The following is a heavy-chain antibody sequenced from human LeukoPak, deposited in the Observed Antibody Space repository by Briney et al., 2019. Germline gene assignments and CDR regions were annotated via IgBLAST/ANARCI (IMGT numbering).Heavy chain of an antibody. D-gene: IGHD3-22*01. CDR1: GFTFSSYG. J-gene: IGHJ6*02. V-gene: IGHV3-33*01. CDR3: ARDLPRSSGYFVEHYYYGMDV. Sequence: GGSLRPSCAAFGFTFSSYGMHWVRQAPGKGLEWGAVIWYDGSNKYYADSVKGRFTISRDNSKNTLYLQMNSLRAEDTAVYDCARDLPRSSGYFVEHYYYGMDVWGQGTTVTVSS. CDR2: IWYDGSNK.